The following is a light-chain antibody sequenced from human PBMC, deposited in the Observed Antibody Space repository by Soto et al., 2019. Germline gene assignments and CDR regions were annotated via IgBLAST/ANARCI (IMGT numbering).Light chain of an antibody. CDR1: SSDVGGSKY. CDR3: FSDAGPNNFV. J-gene: IGLJ1*01. CDR2: EVN. Sequence: QSALTQPPSASGAPGQSVSISCSGGSSDVGGSKYVSWYQVKPGTAPKLIIYEVNRRPEGAPYRFSGSKSGNTASLTVSGLQAEEEGDYYCFSDAGPNNFVFGSGTKVTVL. V-gene: IGLV2-8*01.